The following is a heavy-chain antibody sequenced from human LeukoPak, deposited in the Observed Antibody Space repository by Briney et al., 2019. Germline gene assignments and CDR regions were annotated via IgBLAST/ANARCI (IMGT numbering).Heavy chain of an antibody. CDR1: GYSFFSNYW. V-gene: IGHV5-51*01. CDR2: LYPGDSDS. D-gene: IGHD5-24*01. CDR3: ARASRDGYNQNFDY. J-gene: IGHJ4*02. Sequence: GESLKISCKAYGYSFFSNYWIAWVRQMPAKGLEWMGILYPGDSDSRYSPSFQGQVTISADRSISTAYLHWSSLKVSDTAMYYCARASRDGYNQNFDYWGQGTLVTVSS.